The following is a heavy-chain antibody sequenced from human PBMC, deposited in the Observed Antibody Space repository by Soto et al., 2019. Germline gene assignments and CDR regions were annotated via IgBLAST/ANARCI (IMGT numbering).Heavy chain of an antibody. Sequence: ASVKVSCKASGYTFTTYAMHWVRQAPGQRLEWMGWINVGNGNTKYSQKFQGRVTITRDASASTAYMELSSLRSEDTAAYYCAKDRNGDYGGGCFGPWGQGTLVIVSS. CDR2: INVGNGNT. J-gene: IGHJ5*02. V-gene: IGHV1-3*01. CDR3: AKDRNGDYGGGCFGP. D-gene: IGHD2-21*02. CDR1: GYTFTTYA.